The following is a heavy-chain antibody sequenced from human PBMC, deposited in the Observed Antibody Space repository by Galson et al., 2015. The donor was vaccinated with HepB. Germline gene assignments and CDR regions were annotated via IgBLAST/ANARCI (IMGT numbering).Heavy chain of an antibody. J-gene: IGHJ4*02. V-gene: IGHV3-7*03. CDR2: MKKDGSGK. D-gene: IGHD1-14*01. CDR1: GFTFSDYW. Sequence: SLRLSCAASGFTFSDYWMNWVRQAPGKGLEWVANMKKDGSGKYYVDSVKGRFTISRDNANNSLYLQMSSLRAEDTAVYFCARGIEPTPGIDYWGRGTLVTVSS. CDR3: ARGIEPTPGIDY.